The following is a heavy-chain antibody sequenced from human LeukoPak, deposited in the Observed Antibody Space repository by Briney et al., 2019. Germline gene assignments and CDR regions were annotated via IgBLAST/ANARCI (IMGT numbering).Heavy chain of an antibody. V-gene: IGHV4-30-2*01. CDR3: ARGFRSSLNSSGYYVDY. Sequence: SETLSLTCAVSGGSISSGGYSWSWIRQPPGKGLEWIGYIYHSGSTYYNPSLKSRVTISVDRSKNQFSLKLSSVTAADTAVYYCARGFRSSLNSSGYYVDYWGQGTLVTVSS. D-gene: IGHD3-22*01. CDR2: IYHSGST. J-gene: IGHJ4*02. CDR1: GGSISSGGYS.